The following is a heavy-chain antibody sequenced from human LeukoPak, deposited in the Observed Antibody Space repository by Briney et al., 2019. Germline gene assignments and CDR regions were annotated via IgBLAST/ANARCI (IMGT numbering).Heavy chain of an antibody. J-gene: IGHJ4*02. V-gene: IGHV3-7*01. D-gene: IGHD3-16*01. CDR2: IKQDGSEK. CDR3: ARDKFGGTDY. CDR1: GFTFSSSW. Sequence: GGSLRLSCAASGFTFSSSWMSWVRQAPGKGLEWVANIKQDGSEKYYVDSVKGRFTISRDNAKNSLYLQMNSLRAEDTAVYYCARDKFGGTDYWGQGTLVTVSS.